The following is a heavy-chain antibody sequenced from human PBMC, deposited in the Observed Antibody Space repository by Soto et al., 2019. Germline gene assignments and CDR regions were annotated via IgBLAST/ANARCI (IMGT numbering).Heavy chain of an antibody. V-gene: IGHV3-30-3*01. CDR3: ARDLFYGDYLDYYGMDV. CDR2: ISYDGSNK. Sequence: QVQLVESGGGVVQPGRSLRLSCAASGFTFSSYAMHWVRQAPGKGLEWVAVISYDGSNKYYADSVKGRFTISRDNSKNXXYLQMNSLRAEDTAVYYCARDLFYGDYLDYYGMDVWGQGTTVTVSS. CDR1: GFTFSSYA. J-gene: IGHJ6*02. D-gene: IGHD4-17*01.